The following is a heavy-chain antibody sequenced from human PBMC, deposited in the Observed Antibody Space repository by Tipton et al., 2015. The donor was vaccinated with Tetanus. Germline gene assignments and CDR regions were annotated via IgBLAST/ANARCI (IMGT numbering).Heavy chain of an antibody. Sequence: LSLTCTVSGGSISSYYWSWIRQPPGKGLEWVSVMYSGGDTYYVDSVKGRFSISRDNAKNTLYLQMNSLRVEETAVYYCVRDGGSSVWLAYWGQGTLVTVSS. V-gene: IGHV3-53*01. CDR1: GGSISSYY. D-gene: IGHD6-19*01. J-gene: IGHJ4*02. CDR2: MYSGGDT. CDR3: VRDGGSSVWLAY.